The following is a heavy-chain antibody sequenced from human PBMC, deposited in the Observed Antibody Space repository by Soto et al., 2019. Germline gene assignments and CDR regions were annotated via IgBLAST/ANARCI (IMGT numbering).Heavy chain of an antibody. V-gene: IGHV4-34*01. CDR3: ARDKITGLFDY. CDR1: GGSISGYY. Sequence: SETLSLTCAVDGGSISGYYSTWIRQPPGTGLEWIGEINHSGSTNYNPSLKSRVTISVDTSKNQFSLKLTSVTAADTAVYYCARDKITGLFDYWGQGTLVTVSS. J-gene: IGHJ4*02. CDR2: INHSGST. D-gene: IGHD2-8*02.